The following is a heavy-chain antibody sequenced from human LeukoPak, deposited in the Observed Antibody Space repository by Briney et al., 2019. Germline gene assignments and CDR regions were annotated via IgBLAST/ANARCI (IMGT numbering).Heavy chain of an antibody. CDR1: GFTFSSYS. Sequence: GGSLRLSCAASGFTFSSYSMNWVRQAPGKGLEWVSSISSSSSYIYYADSVKGRFTISRDNAKNSLYLQMNSLRAEDTAVYYCARDEGAAPRSNFDYWGQGTLVTVSS. CDR2: ISSSSSYI. CDR3: ARDEGAAPRSNFDY. J-gene: IGHJ4*02. V-gene: IGHV3-21*01. D-gene: IGHD2-15*01.